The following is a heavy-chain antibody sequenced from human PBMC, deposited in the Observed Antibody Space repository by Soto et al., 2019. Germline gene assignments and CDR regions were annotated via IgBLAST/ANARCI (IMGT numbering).Heavy chain of an antibody. CDR2: IYYSGST. J-gene: IGHJ4*02. V-gene: IGHV4-31*03. Sequence: SETLSLTCTVSGGSISSGGYYWSWIRQHPGKGLEWIGYIYYSGSTYYNPSLKSRVTISVDTPKNQFSLKLSSVTTADTAVYYCARDYSSSSGRAVDYWGQGTLVTVSS. CDR3: ARDYSSSSGRAVDY. CDR1: GGSISSGGYY. D-gene: IGHD6-6*01.